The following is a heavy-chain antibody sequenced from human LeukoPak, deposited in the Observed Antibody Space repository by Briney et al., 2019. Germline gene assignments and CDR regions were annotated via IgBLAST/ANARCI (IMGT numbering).Heavy chain of an antibody. CDR2: IKQDGSEK. CDR3: ARGGRVGVTTGHFDY. D-gene: IGHD1-26*01. J-gene: IGHJ4*02. CDR1: GFTFSNYW. Sequence: GGSLRLSCAASGFTFSNYWITWVRQAPGKGLEWVANIKQDGSEKYYMDSVKGRFTISRDNAKNSLFLQMNSLRAEDTAVYYCARGGRVGVTTGHFDYWGQGTLVTVSS. V-gene: IGHV3-7*03.